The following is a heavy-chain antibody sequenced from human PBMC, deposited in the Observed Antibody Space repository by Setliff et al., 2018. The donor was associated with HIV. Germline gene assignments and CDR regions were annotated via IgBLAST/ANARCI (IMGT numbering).Heavy chain of an antibody. Sequence: SETLSLTCTVSGGSISSYYWSWIRQPAGKGLEWIGHIYTSGSTNYNPSLKSRVTMSVDTSKNQFSLKLSSVTAADTAVYYCARDVPWYGNYYYGMDVWGQGTTVTVSS. J-gene: IGHJ6*02. CDR3: ARDVPWYGNYYYGMDV. V-gene: IGHV4-4*07. CDR2: IYTSGST. CDR1: GGSISSYY. D-gene: IGHD6-13*01.